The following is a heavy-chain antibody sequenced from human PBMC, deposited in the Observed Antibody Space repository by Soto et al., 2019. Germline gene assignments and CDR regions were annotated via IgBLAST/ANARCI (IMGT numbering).Heavy chain of an antibody. CDR1: GGSISSGGYY. D-gene: IGHD3-10*01. V-gene: IGHV4-31*03. CDR3: ARDIAWGYYGSGKGYAWFDP. J-gene: IGHJ5*02. CDR2: IYYSGST. Sequence: SETLSLTCTVSGGSISSGGYYWSWIRQHPGKGLEWIGYIYYSGSTYYNPSLKSRVTISVDTSKNQFSLKLSSVTAADTAVYYCARDIAWGYYGSGKGYAWFDPWGQGTLVTVSS.